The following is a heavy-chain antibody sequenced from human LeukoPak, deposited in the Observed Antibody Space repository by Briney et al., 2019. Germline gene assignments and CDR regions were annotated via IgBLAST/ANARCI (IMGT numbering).Heavy chain of an antibody. CDR2: TYYRSKWYS. V-gene: IGHV6-1*01. J-gene: IGHJ3*02. CDR3: SRVHKAFDGARDAFDI. CDR1: GDSVSSNSAA. Sequence: QTPSLTCAISGDSVSSNSAAWNWIRQSPSRGLEWLGRTYYRSKWYSDYAVSVKSRITINADTSKNQFSLQLNSVTPEDTAVYYCSRVHKAFDGARDAFDIWGQGTMVTVSS. D-gene: IGHD3-10*01.